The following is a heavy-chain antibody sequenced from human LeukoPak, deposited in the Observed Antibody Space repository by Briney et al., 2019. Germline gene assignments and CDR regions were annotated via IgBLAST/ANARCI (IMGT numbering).Heavy chain of an antibody. CDR3: ARDSPHSGRVD. V-gene: IGHV4-59*01. CDR2: IYYSGST. Sequence: SETLSLTCTVSGGSISSDYWSWIRQPPGKGLEWIGFIYYSGSTNYNPSLKSRVTISVDTSKNQFSLKLSSVTAADTAVYYCARDSPHSGRVDWGQGTLVTVSS. J-gene: IGHJ4*02. D-gene: IGHD1-26*01. CDR1: GGSISSDY.